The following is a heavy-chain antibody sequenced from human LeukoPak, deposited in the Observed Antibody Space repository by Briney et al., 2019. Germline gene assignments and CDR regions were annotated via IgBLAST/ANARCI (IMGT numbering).Heavy chain of an antibody. CDR1: GFTLSDWW. D-gene: IGHD6-13*01. J-gene: IGHJ4*02. Sequence: PGGSLRLSCAASGFTLSDWWMNWVRQAPGKGLEWVSSISSSSSYIYYADSVKGRFTISRDNAKNSLYLQMNSLRAEDTAVYYCARGSSSWYWNWGQGTLVTVSS. CDR2: ISSSSSYI. V-gene: IGHV3-21*01. CDR3: ARGSSSWYWN.